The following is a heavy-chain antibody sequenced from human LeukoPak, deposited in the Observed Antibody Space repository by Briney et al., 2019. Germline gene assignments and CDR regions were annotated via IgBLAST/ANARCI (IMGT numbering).Heavy chain of an antibody. Sequence: SQTLSLTCTVSGGSISSGDYYWSWIRQPPGKGLEWIGYIYYSGSTYYNPSLKSRVTISVDTSKNQFSLKLSSVTAADTDVYYRARGQEDIVVVPAAMGVGDWFDPWGQGTLVTVSS. D-gene: IGHD2-2*01. CDR3: ARGQEDIVVVPAAMGVGDWFDP. CDR2: IYYSGST. J-gene: IGHJ5*02. CDR1: GGSISSGDYY. V-gene: IGHV4-30-4*01.